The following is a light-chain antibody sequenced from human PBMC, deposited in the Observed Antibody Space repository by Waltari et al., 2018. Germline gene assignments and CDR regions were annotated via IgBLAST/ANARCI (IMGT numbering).Light chain of an antibody. CDR3: QQSDTFFALT. J-gene: IGKJ4*01. Sequence: DIQMTQSPSSLSASVGDRVTITCRASQNINIFLSWYQKRPGRAPRPLIYAASSLHSWFPSMFSGSGSGTDFTLTIASLQPEDFATYYCQQSDTFFALTFGGGTKVEI. CDR2: AAS. V-gene: IGKV1-39*01. CDR1: QNINIF.